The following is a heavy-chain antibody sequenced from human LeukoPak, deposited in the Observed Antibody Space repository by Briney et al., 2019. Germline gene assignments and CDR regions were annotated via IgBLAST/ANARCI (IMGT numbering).Heavy chain of an antibody. CDR2: ISSSGSTI. Sequence: PGGSLRLSCAASGFTFSDYYMSWIRQAPGKGLEWVSYISSSGSTIYYADSVKGRFTISRDNAKNSLYLQMNSLGAEDTAVYYCARESYCSSTSCYGGDYWGQGTPVTVSS. J-gene: IGHJ4*02. D-gene: IGHD2-2*01. V-gene: IGHV3-11*01. CDR1: GFTFSDYY. CDR3: ARESYCSSTSCYGGDY.